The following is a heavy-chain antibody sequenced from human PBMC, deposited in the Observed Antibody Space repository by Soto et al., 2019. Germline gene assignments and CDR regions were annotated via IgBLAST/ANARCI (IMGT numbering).Heavy chain of an antibody. D-gene: IGHD3-22*01. CDR2: ISGSAINT. Sequence: EVQLLESGGDLVQPGGSLRLSCAASGFTFSNYAMSWFRQAPGKGLEWVSAISGSAINTYYADSVRGRFTISRDNSKNTLYLQMNHLRAEDTAVYSCAKGQGYYYDASGYTFDYCGQGTLVTVSS. CDR1: GFTFSNYA. V-gene: IGHV3-23*01. J-gene: IGHJ4*02. CDR3: AKGQGYYYDASGYTFDY.